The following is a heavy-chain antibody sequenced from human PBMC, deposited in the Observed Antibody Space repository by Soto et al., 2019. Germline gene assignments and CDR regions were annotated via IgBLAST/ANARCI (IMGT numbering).Heavy chain of an antibody. J-gene: IGHJ4*02. V-gene: IGHV3-33*01. CDR3: ARVAPFSGGWYYLDF. D-gene: IGHD6-19*01. CDR2: IWYDGTNK. CDR1: GFTFSTYV. Sequence: QVQLVESGGGVVQPGRSLSLSCTTSGFTFSTYVMHWVRQAPGKGLEWVAAIWYDGTNKYYADSVKGRFPISRDNSKDTLYLQMDSLRAEDTAVFYCARVAPFSGGWYYLDFWGQGTLVTVSS.